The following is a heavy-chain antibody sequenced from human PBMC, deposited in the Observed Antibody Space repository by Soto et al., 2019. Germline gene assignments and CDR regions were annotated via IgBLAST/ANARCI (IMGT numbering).Heavy chain of an antibody. V-gene: IGHV3-23*01. J-gene: IGHJ4*02. Sequence: PGGSLSLSCAASGFTFSSYAMSWVRQAPGKGLEWVSSISVYGGSTYYADSVKGRFTISRDNSNNTLYLQMDSLRAEDTAVYYCAKGGGPVTRFFDSWGQGTLVTVSS. CDR3: AKGGGPVTRFFDS. CDR1: GFTFSSYA. CDR2: ISVYGGST. D-gene: IGHD4-17*01.